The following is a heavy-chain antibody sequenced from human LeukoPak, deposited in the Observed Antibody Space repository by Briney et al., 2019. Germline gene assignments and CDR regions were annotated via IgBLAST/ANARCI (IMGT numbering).Heavy chain of an antibody. CDR3: ARDKSYGDSSDY. Sequence: GGSLRLSCAASGFTFSNYWMSWVRQAPGKGLEWVDNINQAGSEKYYVGSVKGRFTISRDNARNSLYLQMNSLRAKDTAVYYCARDKSYGDSSDYWGQGTLVTVSS. V-gene: IGHV3-7*01. J-gene: IGHJ4*02. CDR1: GFTFSNYW. CDR2: INQAGSEK. D-gene: IGHD4-17*01.